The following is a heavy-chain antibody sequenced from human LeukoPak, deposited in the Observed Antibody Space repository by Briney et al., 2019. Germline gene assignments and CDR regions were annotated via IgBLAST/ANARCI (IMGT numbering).Heavy chain of an antibody. V-gene: IGHV3-30*18. CDR1: GFAFSSYG. CDR2: ISYDGNDK. Sequence: PGGSLRLSCAASGFAFSSYGMHWVRQAPGKGLEWVAVISYDGNDKYYEDSVKGRFTISRDNSKNTVYLQMNSLRAEDAAVYYCAKAKCGGPSCYGVHDYYYGMDVWGQGTTVTVSS. J-gene: IGHJ6*02. D-gene: IGHD2-21*01. CDR3: AKAKCGGPSCYGVHDYYYGMDV.